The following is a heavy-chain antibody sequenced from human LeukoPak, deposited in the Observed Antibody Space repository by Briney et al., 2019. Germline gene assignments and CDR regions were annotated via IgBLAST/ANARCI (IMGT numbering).Heavy chain of an antibody. CDR1: GFTFSRYA. CDR3: ARGVDTAMVPHFDY. J-gene: IGHJ4*02. V-gene: IGHV3-30-3*01. Sequence: GGSLRLSCAASGFTFSRYALNWVRQAPGKGLEWVAVISYDGSTKYYADSVKGRFTISRDNSKNTLYLQMNSLRADDTAVYYCARGVDTAMVPHFDYWGQGTLVTVSS. D-gene: IGHD5-18*01. CDR2: ISYDGSTK.